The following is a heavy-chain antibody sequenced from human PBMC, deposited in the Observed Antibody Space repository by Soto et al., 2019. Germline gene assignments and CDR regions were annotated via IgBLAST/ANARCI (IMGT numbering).Heavy chain of an antibody. J-gene: IGHJ4*02. CDR3: ATLPDFWSGYSFDY. CDR1: GGSISSGGYY. Sequence: SSETLSLTCTVSGGSISSGGYYWSWIRQHPGKGLEWIGYIYYSGSTYYNPSLKSRVTISVDTSKNQFSLKLSSVTAADTAVYYRATLPDFWSGYSFDYWGQGTLVTVSS. V-gene: IGHV4-31*03. CDR2: IYYSGST. D-gene: IGHD3-3*01.